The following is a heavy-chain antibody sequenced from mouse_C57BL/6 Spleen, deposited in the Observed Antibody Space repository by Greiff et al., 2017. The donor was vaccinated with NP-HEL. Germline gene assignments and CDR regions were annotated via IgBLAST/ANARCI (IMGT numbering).Heavy chain of an antibody. CDR1: GFTFTDYY. CDR3: ASGSSYSY. D-gene: IGHD1-1*01. J-gene: IGHJ3*01. V-gene: IGHV7-3*01. CDR2: IRNKANGYTT. Sequence: EVNLVESGGGLVQPGGSLSLSCAASGFTFTDYYMSWVRQPPGKALEWLGFIRNKANGYTTEYSASVKGRFTISRDNSQSILYLQMNALRAEDSATYYCASGSSYSYWGQGTLVTVSA.